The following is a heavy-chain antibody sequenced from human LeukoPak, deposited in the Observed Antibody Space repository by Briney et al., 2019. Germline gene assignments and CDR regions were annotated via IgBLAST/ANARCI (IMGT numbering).Heavy chain of an antibody. CDR3: AREEYSSSWYAWYDY. Sequence: GGSLRLSCAASGFTFSSYEMNWVRQAPGKGLEWVSYISSSGSTIYYADSLKGRFTISRDNAKNSLYLQMNSLRAEDTAVYYCAREEYSSSWYAWYDYWGQGTLVTVSS. CDR2: ISSSGSTI. J-gene: IGHJ4*02. V-gene: IGHV3-48*03. D-gene: IGHD6-13*01. CDR1: GFTFSSYE.